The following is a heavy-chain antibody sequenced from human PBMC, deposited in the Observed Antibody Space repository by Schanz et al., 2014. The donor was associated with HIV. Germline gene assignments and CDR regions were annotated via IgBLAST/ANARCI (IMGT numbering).Heavy chain of an antibody. D-gene: IGHD2-2*01. CDR3: AKVGRIYSTTWIDY. CDR1: GFTFSNYA. Sequence: QVQLVESGGGVVQPGRSLRLSCAVSGFTFSNYAMHWVRQAPGKGLEWVAVISYDGSNKYYADSVKGRFTISRDNSKNTLYLQMNSLRREDTAVYYCAKVGRIYSTTWIDYWGQGTLVTVSS. J-gene: IGHJ4*02. V-gene: IGHV3-30-3*01. CDR2: ISYDGSNK.